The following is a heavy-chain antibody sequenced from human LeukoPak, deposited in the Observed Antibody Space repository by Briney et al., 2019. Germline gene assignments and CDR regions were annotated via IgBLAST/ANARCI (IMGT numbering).Heavy chain of an antibody. CDR3: ARDRRVRIVVVVAATAADAFDI. D-gene: IGHD2-15*01. CDR1: GGTFSSYA. J-gene: IGHJ3*02. V-gene: IGHV1-69*05. CDR2: IIPIFGTA. Sequence: SVKVSCKASGGTFSSYAISWVRQAPGQGLEWMGGIIPIFGTANYAQKLQGRVTMTTDTSTSTAYMELRSLRSDDTAVYYCARDRRVRIVVVVAATAADAFDIWGQGTMVTVSS.